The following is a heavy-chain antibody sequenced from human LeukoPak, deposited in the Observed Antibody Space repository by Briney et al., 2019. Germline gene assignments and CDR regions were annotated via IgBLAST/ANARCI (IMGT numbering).Heavy chain of an antibody. Sequence: GGSLRLSCAASGFTFSSYGMHWVRQAPGKGLEWVAVISYDGNTIHYADSVKGRFTISRDNSKNTLFLQMDSLRTEDTAVYYCVSSGGLPKFDCWGQGTLVTVSS. CDR3: VSSGGLPKFDC. CDR2: ISYDGNTI. V-gene: IGHV3-30*03. CDR1: GFTFSSYG. J-gene: IGHJ4*02.